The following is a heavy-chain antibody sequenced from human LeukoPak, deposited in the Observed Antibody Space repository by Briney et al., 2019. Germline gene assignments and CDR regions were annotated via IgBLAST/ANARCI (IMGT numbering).Heavy chain of an antibody. Sequence: KPGGSLRLSCAASGFTFSSYSMNWVRQAPGRGLEWVSGISSSGTYIYYADSVKGRFTISRDNAKNSMYLQMNSLRAEDTAVYYCARGKISPRIAVAGSGRELRPMTVYWGQGILVTVSS. V-gene: IGHV3-21*01. J-gene: IGHJ4*02. CDR1: GFTFSSYS. CDR3: ARGKISPRIAVAGSGRELRPMTVY. D-gene: IGHD6-19*01. CDR2: ISSSGTYI.